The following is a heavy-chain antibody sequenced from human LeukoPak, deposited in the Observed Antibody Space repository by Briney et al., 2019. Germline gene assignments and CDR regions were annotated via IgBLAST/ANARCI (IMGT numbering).Heavy chain of an antibody. CDR2: IYTSGCT. V-gene: IGHV4-4*07. J-gene: IGHJ4*02. Sequence: SETLSLTCTVSGGSISSYYWTWIRQPAGKGLEWIGRIYTSGCTNYNPSLKSRDTMSVDTPKNQFSLKLSSVTAADTAVYYCARDPRPYYFYYWGQGTLVTVSS. CDR1: GGSISSYY. CDR3: ARDPRPYYFYY.